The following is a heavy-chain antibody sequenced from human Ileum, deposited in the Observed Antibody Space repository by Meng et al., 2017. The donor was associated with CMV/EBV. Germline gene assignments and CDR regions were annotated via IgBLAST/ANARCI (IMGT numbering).Heavy chain of an antibody. J-gene: IGHJ6*02. V-gene: IGHV3-53*01. CDR1: Y. CDR3: ARDPGTYSSSWYRGRDYYYYGMDV. D-gene: IGHD6-13*01. CDR2: IYSGGTT. Sequence: YMSWVRQAPGKGLEWVSVIYSGGTTYYADSVKGRFTISRDNSKNTLYLQMNSLRAEDTAVYYCARDPGTYSSSWYRGRDYYYYGMDVWGQGTTVTVSS.